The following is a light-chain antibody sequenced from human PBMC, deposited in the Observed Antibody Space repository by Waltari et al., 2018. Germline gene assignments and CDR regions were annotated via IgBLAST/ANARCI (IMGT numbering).Light chain of an antibody. CDR3: MQALQTPTIT. J-gene: IGKJ5*01. CDR1: PSLLHSNGYNY. Sequence: DIVMTQSPLSLPVTPGEPASISCRSSPSLLHSNGYNYLDWYLQKPGQSPQLLIYLGSNRASGVPDRFSGSGSGTDFTLKISRVEAEDVGVYYCMQALQTPTITFGQGTRREIK. V-gene: IGKV2-28*01. CDR2: LGS.